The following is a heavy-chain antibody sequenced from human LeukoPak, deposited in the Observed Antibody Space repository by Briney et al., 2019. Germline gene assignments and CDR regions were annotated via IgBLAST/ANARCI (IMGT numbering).Heavy chain of an antibody. J-gene: IGHJ3*02. V-gene: IGHV3-30*02. Sequence: PGGSLRLSCEASGITFSNSGMHWVRQAPGKGLGWVAYIGHDGRNKFYTESLRGRFTISGDNSMKMAYLQMNSLRTEDTAIYFCAKDGDWTFDIWGQGTMVTVSS. CDR2: IGHDGRNK. D-gene: IGHD2-21*01. CDR3: AKDGDWTFDI. CDR1: GITFSNSG.